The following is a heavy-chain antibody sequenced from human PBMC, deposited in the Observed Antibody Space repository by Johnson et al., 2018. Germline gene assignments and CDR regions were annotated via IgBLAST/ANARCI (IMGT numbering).Heavy chain of an antibody. J-gene: IGHJ6*02. CDR1: GFTVSSNY. Sequence: VQLVEAGGGLIQPGGSLRLSCAASGFTVSSNYMSWVRQAPGKGLEWVSIIYSGDSTYYADSVKGRFTLSRDNSKNTLYLQMNSLRVEDTAVYYCARDRPGYYYYFGMDAWGQGTTVTVSS. CDR2: IYSGDST. CDR3: ARDRPGYYYYFGMDA. V-gene: IGHV3-53*01.